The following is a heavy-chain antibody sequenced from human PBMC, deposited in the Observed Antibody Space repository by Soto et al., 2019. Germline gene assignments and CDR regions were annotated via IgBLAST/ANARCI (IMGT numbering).Heavy chain of an antibody. CDR3: VRESRRFFDC. J-gene: IGHJ4*02. D-gene: IGHD2-2*01. V-gene: IGHV2-5*02. CDR2: IYWDDDK. CDR1: GFSLSTTGVG. Sequence: QITLKESGPTLVKPTQTLTLTCTFSGFSLSTTGVGVGWIRQPPGKALEWLAIIYWDDDKRYSPSLKSRLTITKETSNHPVVLTMTNMDPVDTATYYCVRESRRFFDCWGQGTLVTVSS.